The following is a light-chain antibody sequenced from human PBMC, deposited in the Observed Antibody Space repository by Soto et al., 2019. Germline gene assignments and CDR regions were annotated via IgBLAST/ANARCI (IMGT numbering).Light chain of an antibody. J-gene: IGKJ1*01. CDR1: QSISSY. Sequence: DLKTTQSPSSLSESVVARVTITCWASQSISSYLNCYQPQPGKAPKLLIYAASSLQSGVPSRFSGSGSGTDFTLTISSLQPEDFATYYCKQSYSNPGTFGQGTKVDIK. CDR3: KQSYSNPGT. CDR2: AAS. V-gene: IGKV1-39*01.